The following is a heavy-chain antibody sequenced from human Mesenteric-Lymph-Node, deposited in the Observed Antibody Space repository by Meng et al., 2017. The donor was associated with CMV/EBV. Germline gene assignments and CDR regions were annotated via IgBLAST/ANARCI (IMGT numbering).Heavy chain of an antibody. CDR1: GYRFTGYY. CDR2: ILPMYNRA. V-gene: IGHV1-69*05. CDR3: ATGCTTTTCYDPEYFQH. D-gene: IGHD2-2*01. Sequence: SVKVSCKASGYRFTGYYMHWVRQAPGQGPEWMGEILPMYNRANYAQNFRGRVTITTDESTTTAYMELSSLRSEDTAVYYCATGCTTTTCYDPEYFQHWGQGTLVTVSS. J-gene: IGHJ1*01.